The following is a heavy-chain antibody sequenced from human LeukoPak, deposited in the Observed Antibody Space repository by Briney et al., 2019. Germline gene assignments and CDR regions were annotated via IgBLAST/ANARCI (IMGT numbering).Heavy chain of an antibody. CDR3: ATASLSSSRYYYYMNV. V-gene: IGHV4-59*08. CDR2: IYYSGST. Sequence: KPSETLSLTCTVSGGSISSYYWSWIRQPPGKGLEWIGYIYYSGSTNYNPSLKSRVTISVDTSKNQFSLKLSSVTAADTAVYYCATASLSSSRYYYYMNVWGKGTTVTVSS. D-gene: IGHD6-6*01. CDR1: GGSISSYY. J-gene: IGHJ6*03.